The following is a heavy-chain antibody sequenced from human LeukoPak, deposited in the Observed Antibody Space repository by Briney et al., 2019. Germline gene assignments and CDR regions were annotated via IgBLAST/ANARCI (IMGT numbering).Heavy chain of an antibody. CDR1: GYTFTSYY. D-gene: IGHD5-12*01. Sequence: ASVKVSCKASGYTFTSYYMHWVRQAPGQGLESMGIINPSGGSTSYAQKFQGRVTMTRDTSTSTVYMELSSLRSEDTAVYYCARARGYSGYDINWFDPWGQGTLVTVSS. CDR3: ARARGYSGYDINWFDP. V-gene: IGHV1-46*03. J-gene: IGHJ5*02. CDR2: INPSGGST.